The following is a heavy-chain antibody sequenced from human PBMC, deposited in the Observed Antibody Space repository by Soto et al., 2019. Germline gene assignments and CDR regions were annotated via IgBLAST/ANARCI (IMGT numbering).Heavy chain of an antibody. Sequence: SVKVSCKASGGTFSSYAISWVRQAPGQGLEWMGGIIPIFGTANYAQKFQGRVTITADESTSTAYMELSSLRSEDTAVYYCARGHLGYSSSWSPMDVRGQGTTVTVPS. V-gene: IGHV1-69*13. CDR2: IIPIFGTA. D-gene: IGHD6-13*01. CDR1: GGTFSSYA. J-gene: IGHJ6*02. CDR3: ARGHLGYSSSWSPMDV.